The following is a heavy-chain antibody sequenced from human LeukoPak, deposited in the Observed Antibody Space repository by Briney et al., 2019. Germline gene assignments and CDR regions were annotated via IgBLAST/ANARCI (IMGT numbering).Heavy chain of an antibody. J-gene: IGHJ3*02. CDR3: ARCRSGGSCYRDVFDI. V-gene: IGHV1-46*01. Sequence: ASVKVSCKASGYTFTSYYMHWVRQAPGQGLEWMGIINPSGGSTSYAQKFQGRVTMTRDMSTGTVYMELSSLRAEDTALYYCARCRSGGSCYRDVFDIWGQGTMVTVSS. CDR2: INPSGGST. D-gene: IGHD2-15*01. CDR1: GYTFTSYY.